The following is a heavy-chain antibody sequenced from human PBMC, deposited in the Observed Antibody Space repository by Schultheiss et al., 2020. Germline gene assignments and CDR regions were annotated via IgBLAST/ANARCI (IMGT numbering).Heavy chain of an antibody. J-gene: IGHJ6*03. CDR3: ARGPVTMVRGITYYMDV. Sequence: SETLSLTCTVSGGSISSYYWSWIRQPPGKGLEWIGEINHSGSTNYNPSLKSRVTISVDTSKNQFSLKLSSVTAADTAVYYCARGPVTMVRGITYYMDVWGKGTTVNVSS. V-gene: IGHV4-34*01. D-gene: IGHD3-10*01. CDR1: GGSISSYY. CDR2: INHSGST.